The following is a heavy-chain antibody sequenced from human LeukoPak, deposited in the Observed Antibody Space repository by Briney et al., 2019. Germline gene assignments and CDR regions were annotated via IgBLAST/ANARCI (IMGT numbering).Heavy chain of an antibody. V-gene: IGHV3-48*01. CDR2: ISSSSSTI. CDR3: ARLAQITAWYIHY. CDR1: GFTFSSYS. J-gene: IGHJ4*02. Sequence: AGGSLRLSCAASGFTFSSYSMNWVRQAPGKGLEWVSYISSSSSTIYYADSVKGRFTISRDNAKNSLYLQMNSLRAEDTAVYYCARLAQITAWYIHYWGQGTLVTVSS. D-gene: IGHD2-15*01.